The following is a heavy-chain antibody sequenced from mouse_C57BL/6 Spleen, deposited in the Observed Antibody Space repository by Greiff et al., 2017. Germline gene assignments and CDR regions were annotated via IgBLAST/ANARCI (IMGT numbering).Heavy chain of an antibody. J-gene: IGHJ3*01. V-gene: IGHV1-26*01. CDR1: GYTFTDYY. CDR3: ARYYSNQAWFAY. Sequence: VQLQQSGPELVKPGASVKISCKASGYTFTDYYMNWVKQSHGKSLEWIGDINPNNGGTSYNQKFKGKATLTVDKSSSTAYMELRSLTSEDSAVYYCARYYSNQAWFAYWGQGTLVTVSA. D-gene: IGHD2-5*01. CDR2: INPNNGGT.